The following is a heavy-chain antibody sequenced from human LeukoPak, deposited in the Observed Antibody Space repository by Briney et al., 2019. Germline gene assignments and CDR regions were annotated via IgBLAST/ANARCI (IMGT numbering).Heavy chain of an antibody. CDR1: GFTFSSYW. Sequence: GGSLRLSCAASGFTFSSYWMNWVRQAPGKGLEWVANIKQDGGEKYYVDSVKGRFTISRDNAKNSLYLQMNSLIAEDTAVYYCAREVCSSTSCFDYWGQGTLVTVSS. CDR2: IKQDGGEK. CDR3: AREVCSSTSCFDY. D-gene: IGHD2-2*01. J-gene: IGHJ4*02. V-gene: IGHV3-7*01.